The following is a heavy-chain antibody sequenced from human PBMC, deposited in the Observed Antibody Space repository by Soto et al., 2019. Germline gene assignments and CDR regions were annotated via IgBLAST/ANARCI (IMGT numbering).Heavy chain of an antibody. J-gene: IGHJ6*02. Sequence: XSVKVSCTASGYPFTSYDINWGRQATGQGLEWMGWMNPNSGNTGSAQKFQGRVTMTRNTSISTAYMELSSLRSEDTAVYYCARSLASGYDFRSHYYGMDVWGQGTMVTVSS. CDR3: ARSLASGYDFRSHYYGMDV. CDR1: GYPFTSYD. V-gene: IGHV1-8*01. D-gene: IGHD3-3*01. CDR2: MNPNSGNT.